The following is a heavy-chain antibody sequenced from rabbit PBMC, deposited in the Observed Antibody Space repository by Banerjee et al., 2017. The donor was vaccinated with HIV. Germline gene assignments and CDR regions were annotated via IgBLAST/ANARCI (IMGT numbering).Heavy chain of an antibody. D-gene: IGHD3-3*01. V-gene: IGHV1S43*01. CDR2: IYPTYGAT. CDR3: ARGLVAGVLDL. J-gene: IGHJ6*01. CDR1: GIDFSSSFW. Sequence: QEQLVESGGGLVQPGGSLKLSCKASGIDFSSSFWISWVRQTPGKGLEWIGCIYPTYGATDYASWVNGRFTISLDNAQNTVFLQMTSLTAADTATYFCARGLVAGVLDLWGPGTLVTVS.